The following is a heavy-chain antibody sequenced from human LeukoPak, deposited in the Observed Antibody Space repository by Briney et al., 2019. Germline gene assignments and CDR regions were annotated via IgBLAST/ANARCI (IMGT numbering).Heavy chain of an antibody. J-gene: IGHJ4*02. Sequence: SETLSLTCTVSGGSISSHYWSWIRQPPGKGLEWIGYIYYSGSTNYNPSLKSRVTISVDTSKNQFSLKLSSVAAADTAVYYCARDWGESITIFGVVTNSRYFDYRGQGTLVTVSS. CDR3: ARDWGESITIFGVVTNSRYFDY. D-gene: IGHD3-3*01. CDR2: IYYSGST. V-gene: IGHV4-59*11. CDR1: GGSISSHY.